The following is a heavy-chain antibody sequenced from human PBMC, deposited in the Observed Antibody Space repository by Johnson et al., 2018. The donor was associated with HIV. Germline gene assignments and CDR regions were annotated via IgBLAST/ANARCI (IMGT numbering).Heavy chain of an antibody. V-gene: IGHV3-30*14. CDR3: ARDGQDRDDAFDI. CDR1: GFTFSSYA. J-gene: IGHJ3*02. D-gene: IGHD3-22*01. Sequence: QVQLVESGGGVVQPGGSLRLSCATSGFTFSSYAMHWVRQAPGTGLEWVALVSYDGRNQYHADSEKGRFTISRDNSKNTLYLQMNSLRAEDTAVYYCARDGQDRDDAFDIWGQGTMVTVSS. CDR2: VSYDGRNQ.